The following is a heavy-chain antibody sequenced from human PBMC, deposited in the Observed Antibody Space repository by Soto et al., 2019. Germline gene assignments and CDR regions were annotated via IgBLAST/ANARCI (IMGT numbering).Heavy chain of an antibody. Sequence: QVQLVESGGGVVQPGRSLRLSCAASGFTFSSYGMHWDRQAPGKGLEWVAVISYGGSNKYYADFVKGRFTISRDNSKNTLYLQMNNLRAEDTAVYYCAKDNCISTSCYRLYNWFDPWGQGTLVTVSS. D-gene: IGHD2-2*01. CDR1: GFTFSSYG. J-gene: IGHJ5*02. V-gene: IGHV3-30*18. CDR3: AKDNCISTSCYRLYNWFDP. CDR2: ISYGGSNK.